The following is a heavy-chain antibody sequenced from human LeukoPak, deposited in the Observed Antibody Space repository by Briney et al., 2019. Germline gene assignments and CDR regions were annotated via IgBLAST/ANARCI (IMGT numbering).Heavy chain of an antibody. D-gene: IGHD5-18*01. V-gene: IGHV1-2*02. CDR1: GYTFTGYY. CDR3: ARNSYGYSYGTDHAFDI. Sequence: GASVKVSCKASGYTFTGYYMHWVRQAPGQGLEWMGWINPNSGGTNYAQKFQGRVTMTRDTSFSTAYMELSRLRSDDTAVYYCARNSYGYSYGTDHAFDIWGQGTMVTVSS. J-gene: IGHJ3*02. CDR2: INPNSGGT.